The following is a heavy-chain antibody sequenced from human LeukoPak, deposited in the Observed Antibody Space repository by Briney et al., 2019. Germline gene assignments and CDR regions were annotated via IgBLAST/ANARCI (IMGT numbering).Heavy chain of an antibody. CDR1: GFTVSSNY. J-gene: IGHJ4*02. CDR3: ARSYGGNSHFDY. D-gene: IGHD4-23*01. Sequence: GGSLRLSCAASGFTVSSNYMSWVRQAPGKGLEWVAVIYSGGSTYYADSVKGRFTISRDESKNTLYLQMNSLRGVDTAVYYCARSYGGNSHFDYWGQGTLVTVSS. V-gene: IGHV3-66*02. CDR2: IYSGGST.